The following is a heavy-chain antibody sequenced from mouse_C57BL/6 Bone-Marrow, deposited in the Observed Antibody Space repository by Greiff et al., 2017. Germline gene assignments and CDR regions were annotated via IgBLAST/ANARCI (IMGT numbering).Heavy chain of an antibody. Sequence: VQVVESGPELVKPGASVKLSCKASGYTFTSYDITWVKQRPGQGLEWIGWIYPRDGSTKYNEKFKGKATLTVDTSSSTAYMQRSSLTSEDSAVYYCAREEVRLDWSIDVWGKGTTGTVSS. V-gene: IGHV1-85*01. CDR1: GYTFTSYD. CDR3: AREEVRLDWSIDV. D-gene: IGHD2-14*01. CDR2: IYPRDGST. J-gene: IGHJ1*03.